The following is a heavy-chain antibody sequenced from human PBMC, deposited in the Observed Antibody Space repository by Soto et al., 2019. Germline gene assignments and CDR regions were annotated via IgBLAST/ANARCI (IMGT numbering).Heavy chain of an antibody. V-gene: IGHV1-2*04. J-gene: IGHJ6*02. Sequence: ASVKVSCKASGYTFTGYYMHWVRQAPGQGLEWMGWINPNSGGTNYAQKFQGWVTMTRDTSISTAYMELSRLRSDDTAVYYCARDRMVSSSAAYYYYGMDVCGQGTTVTVSS. CDR2: INPNSGGT. D-gene: IGHD6-6*01. CDR1: GYTFTGYY. CDR3: ARDRMVSSSAAYYYYGMDV.